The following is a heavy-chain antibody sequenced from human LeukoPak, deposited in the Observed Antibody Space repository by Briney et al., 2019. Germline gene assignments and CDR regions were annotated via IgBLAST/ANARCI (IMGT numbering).Heavy chain of an antibody. V-gene: IGHV3-48*03. CDR2: ISSSGSTI. CDR3: ARGGALSSGYYDAFGI. J-gene: IGHJ3*02. D-gene: IGHD3-22*01. Sequence: PGGSLRLSCAASGFTFSSYEMNWVRQAPGKGLERVSYISSSGSTIYYADSVKGRFTISRDNAKNSLYLQMNSLRAEDTAVYYCARGGALSSGYYDAFGIWGQGTMVTVSS. CDR1: GFTFSSYE.